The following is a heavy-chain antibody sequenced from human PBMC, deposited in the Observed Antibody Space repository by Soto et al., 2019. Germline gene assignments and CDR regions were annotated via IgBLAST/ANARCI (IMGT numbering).Heavy chain of an antibody. CDR3: AKVQTGGYSDGYYYGMDV. Sequence: GGSLRLSCAASGFTFSTYWMNWVRQVPGKGLVWVSRISSDGSSTNYADSVKGRFTISRDNAKNTLYLQMNSLRVEDTAVYYCAKVQTGGYSDGYYYGMDVWGQGTTVTVSS. CDR1: GFTFSTYW. J-gene: IGHJ6*02. D-gene: IGHD5-18*01. CDR2: ISSDGSST. V-gene: IGHV3-74*01.